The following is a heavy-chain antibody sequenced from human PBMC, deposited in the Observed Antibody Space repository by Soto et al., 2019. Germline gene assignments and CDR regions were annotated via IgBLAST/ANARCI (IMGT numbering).Heavy chain of an antibody. CDR3: ARDRLMATAGTARHYFGLDV. V-gene: IGHV4-39*07. D-gene: IGHD5-18*01. CDR1: GGSISSSSYY. CDR2: IYYSGNT. Sequence: SETLSLTCTVSGGSISSSSYYWGWIRHPPGKGLECIGSIYYSGNTYYNPSLKSRLTISVDTSKNQFSLNLSSVTAADTAVYYCARDRLMATAGTARHYFGLDVWGQGTTVTVSS. J-gene: IGHJ6*02.